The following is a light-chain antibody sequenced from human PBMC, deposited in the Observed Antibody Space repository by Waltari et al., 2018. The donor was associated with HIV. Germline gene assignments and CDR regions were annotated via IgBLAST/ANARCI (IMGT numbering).Light chain of an antibody. Sequence: DLQMTQSPSSLSASVGDRVTISCRTSQSINSFLNWYQQKPGKVPKLLIYGASTLESGVPSRFSGTGYGTDFSLTISNLQPEDFATYYCLQVYSSPLTFGPGTKVDIK. J-gene: IGKJ3*01. CDR1: QSINSF. CDR2: GAS. CDR3: LQVYSSPLT. V-gene: IGKV1-39*01.